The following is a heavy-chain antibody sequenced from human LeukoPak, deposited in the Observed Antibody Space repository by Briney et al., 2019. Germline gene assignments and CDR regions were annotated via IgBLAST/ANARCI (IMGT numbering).Heavy chain of an antibody. V-gene: IGHV3-7*01. CDR1: GLTFSRYW. Sequence: GGSLRLSCAASGLTFSRYWMTWVRQAPGKGLEWVANIKEDGSEKYYVDSVKGRFTISRDNAKNSLYLQMNSLRVEDTAVYYCARGKYYFDHWGQGTLVTVSS. CDR3: ARGKYYFDH. J-gene: IGHJ4*02. CDR2: IKEDGSEK.